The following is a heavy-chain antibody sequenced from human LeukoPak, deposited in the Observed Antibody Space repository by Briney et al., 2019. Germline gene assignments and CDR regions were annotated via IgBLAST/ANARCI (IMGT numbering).Heavy chain of an antibody. Sequence: SETQSLTCTVSGGSISSYYWSWIRQPPGKGLEWIGYIYYSGSTNYNPSLKSRVTISVDTSKNQFSLKLSSVTAADTAVYYCARVLTDGDYIYYFDYWGQGTLVTVSS. V-gene: IGHV4-59*01. D-gene: IGHD4-17*01. CDR1: GGSISSYY. CDR2: IYYSGST. CDR3: ARVLTDGDYIYYFDY. J-gene: IGHJ4*02.